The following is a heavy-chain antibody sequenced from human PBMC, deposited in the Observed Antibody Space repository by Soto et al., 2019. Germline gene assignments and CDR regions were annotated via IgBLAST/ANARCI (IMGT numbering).Heavy chain of an antibody. CDR2: IYYSGST. J-gene: IGHJ5*02. Sequence: SETLSLTCTVSGGSISSGDYYWSWIPQPPGKGLEWLGYIYYSGSTYYNPSLKSRVTISVDTSKNQFSLKLSSVTAADTAVYYCARAPFGWFGPFDPWGQGTLVTVSS. CDR1: GGSISSGDYY. V-gene: IGHV4-30-4*01. CDR3: ARAPFGWFGPFDP. D-gene: IGHD3-10*01.